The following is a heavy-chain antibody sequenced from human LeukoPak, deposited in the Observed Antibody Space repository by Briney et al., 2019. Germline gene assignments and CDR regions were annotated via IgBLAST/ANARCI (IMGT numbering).Heavy chain of an antibody. CDR2: INPSGGSK. J-gene: IGHJ3*02. CDR3: ARVTGFEVWGYCDI. CDR1: GYTFTSYY. Sequence: ASVKVSFTASGYTFTSYYMHWVRQAPGQGLEWMGIINPSGGSKSYAQKFQGRVTMTRDTSTSTVYMELSSLRSEDTAVYYCARVTGFEVWGYCDIWGQGTMVTVSS. V-gene: IGHV1-46*01. D-gene: IGHD3-16*01.